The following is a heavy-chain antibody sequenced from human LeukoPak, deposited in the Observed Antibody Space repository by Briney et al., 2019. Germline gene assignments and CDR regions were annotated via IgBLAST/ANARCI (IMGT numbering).Heavy chain of an antibody. CDR1: GYTFTGYY. V-gene: IGHV1-2*02. D-gene: IGHD2-2*01. J-gene: IGHJ6*03. Sequence: AASVKVSCKASGYTFTGYYMHWVRQAPGQGLEWMGWINPNSGGTNYAQKFQGRVTMTRDTSISTAYMELSRLRSDDTAVYYCARDSTSYYYYMDVWGKGTTVTVSS. CDR3: ARDSTSYYYYMDV. CDR2: INPNSGGT.